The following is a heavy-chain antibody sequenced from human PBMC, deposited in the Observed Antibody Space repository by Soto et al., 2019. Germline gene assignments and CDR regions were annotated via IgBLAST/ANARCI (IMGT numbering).Heavy chain of an antibody. CDR1: GFTFSDHY. Sequence: QVKLVESGGGLVKPGGSLRLSCVASGFTFSDHYMTWIRQAPGKGLEWLSYVSTSSSYTNYAYSVKGRFTISRDNAMNSLYLQINSLRAEETVVYYCARLRLTGYFDYWGQGTLVIVSS. CDR2: VSTSSSYT. J-gene: IGHJ4*02. V-gene: IGHV3-11*05. CDR3: ARLRLTGYFDY.